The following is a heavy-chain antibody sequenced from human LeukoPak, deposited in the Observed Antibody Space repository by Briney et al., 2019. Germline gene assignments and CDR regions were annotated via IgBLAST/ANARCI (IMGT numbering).Heavy chain of an antibody. CDR3: AKWGDYDVLTGYVPDY. V-gene: IGHV3-23*01. J-gene: IGHJ4*02. CDR2: ILGSGGST. D-gene: IGHD3-9*01. Sequence: PGGSLRLSCAASGFTFSNYAMSWVRQAPGKGLEWVSAILGSGGSTYYADSVKGRFTVSRDNSKSTLYLQMNSLRAEDTALYYCAKWGDYDVLTGYVPDYWRQGTLVTVSS. CDR1: GFTFSNYA.